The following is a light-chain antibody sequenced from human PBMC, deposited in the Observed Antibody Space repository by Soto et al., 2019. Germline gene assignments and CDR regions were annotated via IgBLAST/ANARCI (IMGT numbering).Light chain of an antibody. V-gene: IGLV2-14*01. Sequence: QSALTQPASVSGSPGQSITISCTGTSSDVGGYNYVSWYQQHPGKAPKLMIYAVSNRPSGVSNRFSGSKSGNTASLTISGLRVEDEADYYCSSYTSSSAIYVLGTGTKLTVL. J-gene: IGLJ1*01. CDR2: AVS. CDR1: SSDVGGYNY. CDR3: SSYTSSSAIYV.